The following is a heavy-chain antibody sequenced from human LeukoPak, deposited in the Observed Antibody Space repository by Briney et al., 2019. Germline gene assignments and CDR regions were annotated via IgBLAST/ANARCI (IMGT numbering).Heavy chain of an antibody. D-gene: IGHD6-19*01. CDR2: ISSSSSYI. CDR1: GFTFSSYS. J-gene: IGHJ4*02. V-gene: IGHV3-21*01. Sequence: GGSLRLSCAASGFTFSSYSMNWVRQAPGKGLEWVSSISSSSSYIYYADSVKGRFTISRDNAKNSLHLQMNSLRAEDTAVYYCARVSDERWSSGWYVDYWGQGTLVTVSS. CDR3: ARVSDERWSSGWYVDY.